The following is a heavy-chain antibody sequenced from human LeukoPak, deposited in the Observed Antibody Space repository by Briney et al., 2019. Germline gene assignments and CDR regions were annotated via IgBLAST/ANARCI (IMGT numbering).Heavy chain of an antibody. V-gene: IGHV3-23*01. J-gene: IGHJ4*02. D-gene: IGHD4-17*01. CDR2: ISGSGGST. Sequence: PGGSLRLSCAASGFTVSSYAMGSVRQAPGKGLEWVSAISGSGGSTYYADSVKGRFTISRDNSKNTLYLQMNSLRAEDTAVYYCAKDRATVTPGYFDYWGQGTLVTASS. CDR1: GFTVSSYA. CDR3: AKDRATVTPGYFDY.